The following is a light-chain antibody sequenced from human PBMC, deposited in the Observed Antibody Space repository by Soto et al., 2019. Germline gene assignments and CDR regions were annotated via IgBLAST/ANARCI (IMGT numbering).Light chain of an antibody. V-gene: IGKV1-5*03. CDR3: QQSKTLYT. J-gene: IGKJ2*01. CDR2: QTS. CDR1: QSISKY. Sequence: DIQMTQSPATLSASVGDRVTLTCRASQSISKYLAWYQQKPGKAPKLLIYQTSSLQSGVPSRFSGSGSGTEFTLTISSLQPDDFGADYCQQSKTLYTFGQGTKLEIK.